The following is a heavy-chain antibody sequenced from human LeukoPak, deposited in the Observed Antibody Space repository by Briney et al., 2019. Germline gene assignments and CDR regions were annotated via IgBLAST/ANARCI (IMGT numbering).Heavy chain of an antibody. CDR3: ARSRDRYSYGPLFWFDP. V-gene: IGHV4-59*01. Sequence: NPSETLSLTCTVSGGSISSYYWSWIRQPPGKGLEWIGYIYYSGSTNYNPSLKSRVTISVDTSKNQFSLKLSSVTAADTAVYYCARSRDRYSYGPLFWFDPWGQGTLVTVSS. CDR1: GGSISSYY. J-gene: IGHJ5*02. D-gene: IGHD5-18*01. CDR2: IYYSGST.